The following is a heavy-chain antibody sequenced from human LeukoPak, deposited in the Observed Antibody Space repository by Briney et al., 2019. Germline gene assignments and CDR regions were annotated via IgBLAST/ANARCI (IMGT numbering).Heavy chain of an antibody. D-gene: IGHD3-3*01. Sequence: GGSLRLSCAASGFTVSSNYMSWVRQAPGKGLEWVSVIYSGGSTYYADSVKGRFTISRDNSKNTLYLQMNSLRAEDTAVYYCARDNYDFWSGYNWFDPWGQGTLVTVSS. J-gene: IGHJ5*02. CDR3: ARDNYDFWSGYNWFDP. CDR2: IYSGGST. V-gene: IGHV3-66*01. CDR1: GFTVSSNY.